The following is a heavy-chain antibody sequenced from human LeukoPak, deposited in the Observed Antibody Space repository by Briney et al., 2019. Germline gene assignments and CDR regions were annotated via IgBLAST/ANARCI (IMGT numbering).Heavy chain of an antibody. J-gene: IGHJ5*02. V-gene: IGHV1-69*01. CDR2: IIPIFGSA. D-gene: IGHD5-12*01. Sequence: SVKVSCKASGGTFSSYAISWVRQAPGQGLEWMGGIIPIFGSANYAQNFQGRVTITADESMTTAYMELSSLRSEDTAVYYCARVGDDIVAGGSWFDPWGQGTLVTVSS. CDR3: ARVGDDIVAGGSWFDP. CDR1: GGTFSSYA.